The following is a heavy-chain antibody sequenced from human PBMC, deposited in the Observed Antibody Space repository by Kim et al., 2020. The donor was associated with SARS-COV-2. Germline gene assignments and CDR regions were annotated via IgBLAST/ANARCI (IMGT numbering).Heavy chain of an antibody. Sequence: SETLSLTCTVSGGSISSYYWSWIRQPPGKGLEWIGYIYYSGSTNYNPSLKSRVTISVDTSKNQFSLKLSSVTAADTAVYYCARRLTPNQHAFDIWGQGTMVTVSS. V-gene: IGHV4-59*08. J-gene: IGHJ3*02. CDR1: GGSISSYY. CDR2: IYYSGST. D-gene: IGHD7-27*01. CDR3: ARRLTPNQHAFDI.